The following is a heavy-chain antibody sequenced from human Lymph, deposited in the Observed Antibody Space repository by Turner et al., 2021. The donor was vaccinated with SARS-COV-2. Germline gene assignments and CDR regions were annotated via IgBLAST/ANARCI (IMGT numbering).Heavy chain of an antibody. V-gene: IGHV3-30-3*01. J-gene: IGHJ4*02. D-gene: IGHD6-25*01. CDR3: ARDVGAALDY. Sequence: QVQLVESGGGVVQTGRSLSLHCAASGFTFSRYGMNWVRQARGKGMEGVALISYDGSNKYYADSVKGRFTISRDNSKNTLYLQMNSLRAEDTAVYYCARDVGAALDYWGQGTLVTVSS. CDR2: ISYDGSNK. CDR1: GFTFSRYG.